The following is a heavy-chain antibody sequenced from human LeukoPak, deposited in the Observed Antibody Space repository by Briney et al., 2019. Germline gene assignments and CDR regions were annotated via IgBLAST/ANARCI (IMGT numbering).Heavy chain of an antibody. Sequence: SETLSLACAVYGGSFSGYYWSWIRQPPGKGLEWIGEINHSGSTNYNPSLKSRVTISVDTSKNQFSLKLSSVTAADTAVYYCARHVTEDYYGSGSYYNEDAFDIWGQGTMVTVSS. J-gene: IGHJ3*02. CDR3: ARHVTEDYYGSGSYYNEDAFDI. D-gene: IGHD3-10*01. CDR2: INHSGST. CDR1: GGSFSGYY. V-gene: IGHV4-34*01.